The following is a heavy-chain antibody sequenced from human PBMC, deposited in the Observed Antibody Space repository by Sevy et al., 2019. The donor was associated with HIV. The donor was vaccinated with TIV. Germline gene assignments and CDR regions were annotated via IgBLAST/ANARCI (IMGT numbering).Heavy chain of an antibody. CDR1: AFTFSSYD. CDR3: ARETAADAFDV. CDR2: IGLSGDT. J-gene: IGHJ3*01. D-gene: IGHD6-13*01. V-gene: IGHV3-13*01. Sequence: GGSLRLSCAATAFTFSSYDMHWVRQVAGKGLEWVSSIGLSGDTYFAGSVKGRFTISRDNVKNYLHLQMSSLRAGDTAVYYCARETAADAFDVWGQGTFVTVSS.